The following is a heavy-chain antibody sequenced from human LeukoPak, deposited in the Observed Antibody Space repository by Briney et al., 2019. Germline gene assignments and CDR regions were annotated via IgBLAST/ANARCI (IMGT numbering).Heavy chain of an antibody. CDR3: AKGERGIDY. Sequence: GGSLRLSCAASGFTFNNFAMNRVRQAPGKGLEWVSSVNFRGTISYYADSVKGRFTISRDNSKNTLFLQMDSLRAEDAAIYYCAKGERGIDYWGQGTLVTVSS. CDR2: VNFRGTIS. CDR1: GFTFNNFA. J-gene: IGHJ4*02. V-gene: IGHV3-23*01. D-gene: IGHD7-27*01.